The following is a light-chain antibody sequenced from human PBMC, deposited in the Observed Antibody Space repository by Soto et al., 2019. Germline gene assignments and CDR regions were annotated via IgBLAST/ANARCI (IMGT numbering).Light chain of an antibody. Sequence: DIQMTQSPSSLSASVGDRVTITCRASQPIINYLNWYQQKSGRAPKLLIYGTSKLYSGVPSRFSGSGSATDSSLTISSLHPEDFATYICQQSHTTPWTFGRGTKV. J-gene: IGKJ1*01. CDR3: QQSHTTPWT. CDR1: QPIINY. V-gene: IGKV1-39*01. CDR2: GTS.